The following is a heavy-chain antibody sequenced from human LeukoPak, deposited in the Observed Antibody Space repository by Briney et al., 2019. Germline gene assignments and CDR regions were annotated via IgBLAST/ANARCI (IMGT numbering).Heavy chain of an antibody. CDR3: TTDVDFWSGLRTFPD. J-gene: IGHJ4*02. Sequence: GGSLRLSCAASGFTFSNAWMSWVRQAPGKGLEWVGRIKSKTDGGTTDYAAPVKGRFTISRDDSKNTLYLQMNSLKTEDTAVYYCTTDVDFWSGLRTFPDWGQGTLVTVSS. V-gene: IGHV3-15*01. CDR1: GFTFSNAW. D-gene: IGHD3-3*01. CDR2: IKSKTDGGTT.